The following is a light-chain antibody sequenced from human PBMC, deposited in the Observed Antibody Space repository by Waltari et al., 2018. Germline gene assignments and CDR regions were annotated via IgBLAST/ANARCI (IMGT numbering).Light chain of an antibody. V-gene: IGLV3-1*01. CDR2: QDI. Sequence: SYELTPPPSVSVSPGQTATITCSGHKLGDQYTCWYQPKPGQSPLLVIYQDIERPSGIPERFSGSSSGNTATLTISGSQAMDEADYYCQAWDSSTVVFGGGTKLTVL. CDR1: KLGDQY. CDR3: QAWDSSTVV. J-gene: IGLJ2*01.